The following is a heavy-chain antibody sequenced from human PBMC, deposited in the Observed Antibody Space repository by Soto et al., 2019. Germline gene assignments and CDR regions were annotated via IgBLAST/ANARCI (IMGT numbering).Heavy chain of an antibody. Sequence: QVQLVESGGGVVQPGRSLRLSCAASGFTFSRYPMQWVRQAPGKGLEWVAFLSYDGSNKYYADSVKGRFTISRDNSKNTLYLPMSSLRAEDTAVYSCARNYDGSDWYEDYFDFWGQGTLVTVSS. V-gene: IGHV3-30-3*01. CDR3: ARNYDGSDWYEDYFDF. CDR1: GFTFSRYP. CDR2: LSYDGSNK. J-gene: IGHJ4*02. D-gene: IGHD6-19*01.